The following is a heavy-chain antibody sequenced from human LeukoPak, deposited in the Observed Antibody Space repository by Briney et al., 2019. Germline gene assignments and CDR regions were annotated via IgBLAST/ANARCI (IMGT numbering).Heavy chain of an antibody. Sequence: GGSLRLSCAASGFIFSSHGMHWVRQAPGKGLEWVSALSGNGASTYYADSVKGRFTISRDNSKNTLYLQMSSLRAEDTAVYYCAKSSSGWYGDAFDIWGQGTMVTVSS. CDR1: GFIFSSHG. V-gene: IGHV3-23*01. D-gene: IGHD6-19*01. J-gene: IGHJ3*02. CDR2: LSGNGAST. CDR3: AKSSSGWYGDAFDI.